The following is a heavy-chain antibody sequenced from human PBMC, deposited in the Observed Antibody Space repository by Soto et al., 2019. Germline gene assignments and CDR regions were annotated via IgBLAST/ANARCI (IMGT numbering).Heavy chain of an antibody. CDR1: GFTFGTTD. Sequence: GGSLRLSCAASGFTFGTTDMSWVRQAPGEGLEWVSTIDGSGGITYYADSVKGRVTISRDNSTNTVYLQMNSLRGDDKDLYYCVKNSGWFNTWGQGALVTVSS. J-gene: IGHJ5*02. V-gene: IGHV3-23*01. D-gene: IGHD3-10*01. CDR2: IDGSGGIT. CDR3: VKNSGWFNT.